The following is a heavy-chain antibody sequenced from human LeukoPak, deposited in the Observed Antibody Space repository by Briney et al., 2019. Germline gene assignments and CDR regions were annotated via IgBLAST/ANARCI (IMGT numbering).Heavy chain of an antibody. Sequence: ASVKVSCKASGYTSTGYYMHWVRQAPGQGLEWMGWINPNSGGTNYAQKFQGRVTMTRDTSISTAYMELSRLRSDDTAVYYCARDRRGYGDIYFFDYWGQGTLVTVSS. V-gene: IGHV1-2*02. D-gene: IGHD4-17*01. CDR1: GYTSTGYY. CDR3: ARDRRGYGDIYFFDY. CDR2: INPNSGGT. J-gene: IGHJ4*02.